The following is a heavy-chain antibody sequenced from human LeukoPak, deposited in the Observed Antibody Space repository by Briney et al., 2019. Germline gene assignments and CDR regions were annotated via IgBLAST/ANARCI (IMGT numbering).Heavy chain of an antibody. CDR1: GFTFRSYS. V-gene: IGHV3-21*01. D-gene: IGHD2-2*01. CDR3: ARAPNVLVRYRSSSSCQADY. CDR2: IDPSSTYI. Sequence: GGSLRLSCAASGFTFRSYSMNWVRQAPGKGLEWVSAIDPSSTYIYYADSVKGRFTISRDNAENSLYLQMNSLRVEDTAVYYCARAPNVLVRYRSSSSCQADYWGQGTLVTVSS. J-gene: IGHJ4*02.